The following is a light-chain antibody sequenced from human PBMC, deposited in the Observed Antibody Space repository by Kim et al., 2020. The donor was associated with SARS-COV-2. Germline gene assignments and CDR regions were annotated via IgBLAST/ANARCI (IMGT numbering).Light chain of an antibody. J-gene: IGKJ4*02. CDR1: QSISSW. Sequence: DIQMTQSPSTLSASVGDRVTITCRASQSISSWLAWYQQKPGHAPKLLMYEVSTLESGVPSTFSGSGSGTEFTLTISSLQPDDFATYYCQQYNSYPLTFGGGTKVDIK. CDR2: EVS. V-gene: IGKV1-5*03. CDR3: QQYNSYPLT.